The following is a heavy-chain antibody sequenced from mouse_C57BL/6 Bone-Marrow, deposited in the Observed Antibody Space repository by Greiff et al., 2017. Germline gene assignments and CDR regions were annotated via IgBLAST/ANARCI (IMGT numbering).Heavy chain of an antibody. CDR1: GYTFTSYW. V-gene: IGHV1-64*01. Sequence: QVQLKESGAELVKPGASVKLSCKASGYTFTSYWMHWVKQRPGQGLEWIGMIHPNSGSTNYNEKFKSKATLTVDKSSSTAYMQLSRLASEDSTVYYCARPGDYWGQGTTLTVSS. CDR3: ARPGDY. CDR2: IHPNSGST. J-gene: IGHJ2*01.